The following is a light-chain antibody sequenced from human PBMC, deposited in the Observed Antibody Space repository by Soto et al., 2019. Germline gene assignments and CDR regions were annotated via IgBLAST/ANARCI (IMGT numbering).Light chain of an antibody. CDR1: SSDFGGYNY. Sequence: QSALTQPPSASGSPGQSVTISCTGTSSDFGGYNYVSWYQQHPGKAPKLMIYEVSKRPSGVPDRFSGSKSGNTASLTVSGLQADDEADYYCSSYAGSNILLFGGGTKLTVL. V-gene: IGLV2-8*01. CDR3: SSYAGSNILL. J-gene: IGLJ2*01. CDR2: EVS.